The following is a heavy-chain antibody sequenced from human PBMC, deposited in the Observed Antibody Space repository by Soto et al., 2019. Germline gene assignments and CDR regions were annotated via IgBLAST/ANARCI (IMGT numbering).Heavy chain of an antibody. CDR3: ARNSMVRGVVWFGP. V-gene: IGHV4-59*01. D-gene: IGHD3-10*01. J-gene: IGHJ5*02. Sequence: SETLSLTCTVSGGSISSYYWSWIRQPPGKGLEWIGYIYYSGSTNYNPSLKSRVTISVDTSKNQFSLKLSSVTAADTAVYYCARNSMVRGVVWFGPWGQGTLVTVSS. CDR1: GGSISSYY. CDR2: IYYSGST.